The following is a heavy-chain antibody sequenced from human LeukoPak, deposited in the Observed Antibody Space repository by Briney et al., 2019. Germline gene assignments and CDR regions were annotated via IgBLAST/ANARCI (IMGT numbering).Heavy chain of an antibody. D-gene: IGHD3-10*01. CDR3: ARDVKQGSGSFAPMDV. CDR2: INWNGGST. CDR1: GFTFDDYG. V-gene: IGHV3-20*04. J-gene: IGHJ6*03. Sequence: GGSLRLSCAASGFTFDDYGMSWVRQAPGKGLEWVSGINWNGGSTGYADSVKGRFTISRDNAKNSLYLQMNSLRAEDTALYYCARDVKQGSGSFAPMDVWGKGTTVTVSS.